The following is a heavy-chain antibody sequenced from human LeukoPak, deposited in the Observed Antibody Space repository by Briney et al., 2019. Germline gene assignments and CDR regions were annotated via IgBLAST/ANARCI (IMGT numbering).Heavy chain of an antibody. Sequence: ASVKVSCKASGGTFSSYAISRVRQAPGQGLEWMGGIIPIFGTANYAQKFQGRVTITADESTSTAYMELSSLSSEDTAVYYCARSEADIVATIVDYWGQGTLVTVSS. V-gene: IGHV1-69*01. CDR2: IIPIFGTA. CDR3: ARSEADIVATIVDY. J-gene: IGHJ4*02. D-gene: IGHD5-12*01. CDR1: GGTFSSYA.